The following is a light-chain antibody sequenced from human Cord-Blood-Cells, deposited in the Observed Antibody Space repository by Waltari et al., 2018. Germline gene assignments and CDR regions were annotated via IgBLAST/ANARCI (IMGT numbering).Light chain of an antibody. CDR2: WAS. CDR3: QQYYSTPWT. V-gene: IGKV4-1*01. J-gene: IGKJ1*01. CDR1: QSVLYSSNNKNY. Sequence: DIVMTQSPDSLAVSLGEXXXXNCXXSQSVLYSSNNKNYLAWYQQKPGQPPKLLIYWASTRESGVPDRFSGSGSGTDFTLTISSLQAEDVAVYYCQQYYSTPWTFGQGTKVEIK.